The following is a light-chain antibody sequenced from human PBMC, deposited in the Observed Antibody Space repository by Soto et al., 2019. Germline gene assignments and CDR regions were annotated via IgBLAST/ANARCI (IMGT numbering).Light chain of an antibody. V-gene: IGKV3-15*01. J-gene: IGKJ5*01. CDR1: QSVRSN. CDR2: GAS. CDR3: QQYNNWPPT. Sequence: EIVMTQSPATLSVSPGERATLSCRASQSVRSNLAWYQQKPGQAPRLLIYGASTRATGIPARFSGSGSGTEFTRTISSLQSEDFAVYYCQQYNNWPPTFGQGTRLEIK.